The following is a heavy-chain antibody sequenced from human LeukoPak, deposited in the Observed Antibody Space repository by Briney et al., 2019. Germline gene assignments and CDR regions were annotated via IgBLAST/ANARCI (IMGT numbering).Heavy chain of an antibody. CDR2: IYTSGST. CDR1: GGSISGYY. CDR3: ARVTYSSSSISLDAFNI. J-gene: IGHJ3*02. V-gene: IGHV4-4*07. D-gene: IGHD6-6*01. Sequence: SGTLSLTCTVSGGSISGYYWSWIRQPAGKGLEWIGRIYTSGSTNYNPSLKSRVSMSVDTSKNQFSLKLTSVTAADTAVYYCARVTYSSSSISLDAFNIWGQGTVVTVSS.